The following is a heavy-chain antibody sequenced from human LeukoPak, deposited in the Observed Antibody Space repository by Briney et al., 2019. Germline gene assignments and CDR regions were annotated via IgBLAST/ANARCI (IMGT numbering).Heavy chain of an antibody. Sequence: PSETLSLTCAVSSGSIFSSNWWSWVRQPPGKGLEWIGQIFHDGSTSYSPSLKSRVTISVDKSKNQFSLRLTSVTAADTAVYYCVRSPTKRVPEDYWGQGTLVTVSS. CDR3: VRSPTKRVPEDY. CDR1: SGSIFSSNW. CDR2: IFHDGST. V-gene: IGHV4-4*02. J-gene: IGHJ4*02. D-gene: IGHD2-2*01.